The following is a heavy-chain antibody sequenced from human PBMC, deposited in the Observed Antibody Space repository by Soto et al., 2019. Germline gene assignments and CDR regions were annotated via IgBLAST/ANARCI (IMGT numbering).Heavy chain of an antibody. V-gene: IGHV4-31*03. CDR3: ARSSQSTVTTFAY. J-gene: IGHJ4*02. CDR1: GGSISSGGYY. Sequence: SETLSLTCTVSGGSISSGGYYWSWIRQHPGKGLEWIGYIYYIGSTYYNPSLKSRVTISVDTSKNQFSLKLSSVTAVDTAVYYCARSSQSTVTTFAYWGQGTLVTVSS. CDR2: IYYIGST. D-gene: IGHD4-17*01.